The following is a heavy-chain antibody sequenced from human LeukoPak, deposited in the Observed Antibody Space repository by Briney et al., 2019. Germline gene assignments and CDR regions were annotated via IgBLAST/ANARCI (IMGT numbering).Heavy chain of an antibody. CDR2: IYHSGST. Sequence: PGGSLRLSCAASGVSISSSNWWNWVRQPPGKGLEWIGEIYHSGSTNYNPSLKSRVTISVDKSKNQFSLKLSSVTAADTAVYYCARENGYKYDYWGQGTLVTVSS. J-gene: IGHJ4*02. CDR3: ARENGYKYDY. D-gene: IGHD5-24*01. V-gene: IGHV4-4*02. CDR1: GVSISSSNW.